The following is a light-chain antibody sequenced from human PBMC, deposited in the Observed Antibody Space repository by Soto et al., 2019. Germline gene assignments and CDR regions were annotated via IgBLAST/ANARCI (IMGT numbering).Light chain of an antibody. CDR2: DAS. J-gene: IGKJ2*02. V-gene: IGKV3-11*01. CDR1: RSVSSS. CDR3: QQRSNWPRT. Sequence: EVVLTQSPATLSLSLGERATLSCRASRSVSSSLAWYQQKPGQAPRLLIYDASNRATGIPARFSGSGSGTDFTLTISSLEPEDFAVYYCQQRSNWPRTFGQGNKLEIK.